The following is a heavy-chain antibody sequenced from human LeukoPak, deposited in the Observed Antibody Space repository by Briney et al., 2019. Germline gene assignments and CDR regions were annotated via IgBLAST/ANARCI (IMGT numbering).Heavy chain of an antibody. CDR1: GYTFTSYG. V-gene: IGHV1-18*01. J-gene: IGHJ6*02. CDR2: ISAYNGNT. D-gene: IGHD3-22*01. Sequence: GASVKVSCKASGYTFTSYGISWVRQAPGQGLEWMGWISAYNGNTNYAQKLQGRVTMTTDTSTSTAYMEQRSLRSDDTAVYYCARSPAYYDSSGYYFYYYYYGMDVWGQGTTVTVSS. CDR3: ARSPAYYDSSGYYFYYYYYGMDV.